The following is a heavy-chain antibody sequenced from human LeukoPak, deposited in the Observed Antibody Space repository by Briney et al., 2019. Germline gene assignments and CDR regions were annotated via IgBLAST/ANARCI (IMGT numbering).Heavy chain of an antibody. D-gene: IGHD2-15*01. CDR3: VRDRGEGDCGGGRCYGLAH. CDR1: GYIFSDYV. CDR2: VYPGNGNT. J-gene: IGHJ5*02. V-gene: IGHV1-3*01. Sequence: GASVKVSCKTSGYIFSDYVIHWVRQAPGQRLDWMGWVYPGNGNTKYSQKVQGRVTITRDTSANTVYMELSSLNSEDTAVHSCVRDRGEGDCGGGRCYGLAHWGQGTLVTVSS.